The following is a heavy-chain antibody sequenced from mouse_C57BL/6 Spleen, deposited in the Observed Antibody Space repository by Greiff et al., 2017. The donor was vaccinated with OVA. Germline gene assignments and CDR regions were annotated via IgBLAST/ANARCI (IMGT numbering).Heavy chain of an antibody. CDR3: AIRGGYDPFAY. D-gene: IGHD2-2*01. CDR1: GSPFTSYW. CDR2: IHPSDSDP. V-gene: IGHV1-74*01. J-gene: IGHJ3*01. Sequence: QVQLQQPGAELVKPGASVKVSCKASGSPFTSYWMHWVKQSPVQGLEWIGRIHPSDSDPNYNQKLKGTATLTVDKSSRTAYMQLSSLKSEDSAVYYCAIRGGYDPFAYWGQGTLVTVSA.